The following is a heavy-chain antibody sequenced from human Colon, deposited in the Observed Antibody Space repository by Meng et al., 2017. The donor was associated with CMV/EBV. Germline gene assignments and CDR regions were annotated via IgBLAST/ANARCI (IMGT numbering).Heavy chain of an antibody. D-gene: IGHD3-3*01. CDR1: GFTFRSYS. V-gene: IGHV3-21*01. J-gene: IGHJ4*02. CDR2: ISSSSSYI. CDR3: ARGTPTIFGSSGGHTSGHYFDY. Sequence: GGSLRLSCAASGFTFRSYSMNWVRQAPGKGLEWVSSISSSSSYIYYADSVKGRFTISRDNAKNSLYLQMNRLRAEDTAVYYCARGTPTIFGSSGGHTSGHYFDYWGQGTLVTVSS.